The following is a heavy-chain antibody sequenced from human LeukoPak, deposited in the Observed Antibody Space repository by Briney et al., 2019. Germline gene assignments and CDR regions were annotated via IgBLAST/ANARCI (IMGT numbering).Heavy chain of an antibody. CDR2: ISDDSGST. Sequence: PGGSLRLSCAASGFTFNIYTMSWVRQAPGKGLEWDSIISDDSGSTYYADSVKGRFTISRDNSKNTLYLQMNSLRAEDTAIYYCAKSRGIYDNSGWRTFDYWGQGTLVTVSS. CDR3: AKSRGIYDNSGWRTFDY. D-gene: IGHD6-19*01. V-gene: IGHV3-23*01. CDR1: GFTFNIYT. J-gene: IGHJ4*02.